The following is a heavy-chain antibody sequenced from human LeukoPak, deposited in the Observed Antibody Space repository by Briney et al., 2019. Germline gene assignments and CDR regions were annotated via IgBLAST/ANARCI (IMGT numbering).Heavy chain of an antibody. J-gene: IGHJ6*03. CDR3: ARDYLRRMGFYYFMDV. D-gene: IGHD2/OR15-2a*01. V-gene: IGHV4-61*02. CDR1: GGSISSGNYY. Sequence: SETLSLTCTVSGGSISSGNYYWSWIRQPAGKGLEWIGRIYSNGSTNYNPSLKSRLTISIDTSQNQFSLQLSSVTGADTATYYCARDYLRRMGFYYFMDVWGKGTTVT. CDR2: IYSNGST.